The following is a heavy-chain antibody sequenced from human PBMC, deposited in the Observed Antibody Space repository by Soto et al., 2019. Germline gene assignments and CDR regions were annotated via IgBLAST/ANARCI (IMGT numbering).Heavy chain of an antibody. CDR1: GGTFSSYA. CDR2: IIPIFGTA. J-gene: IGHJ6*02. V-gene: IGHV1-69*12. CDR3: ARDREVRAGFFGMDV. D-gene: IGHD2-2*01. Sequence: QVQLVQSGAEVKKPGSSVKVSCKASGGTFSSYAISWVRQAPGHGLEWMGGIIPIFGTANYAQKFQGRVTSTADEYTSKAYMELSSLRSEDTAVYYCARDREVRAGFFGMDVWGQGTTVTVSS.